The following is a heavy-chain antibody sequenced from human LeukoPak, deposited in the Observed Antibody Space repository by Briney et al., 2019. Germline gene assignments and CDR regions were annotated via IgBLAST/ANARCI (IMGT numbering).Heavy chain of an antibody. D-gene: IGHD2-2*01. V-gene: IGHV3-30*18. CDR1: GFTFSSYG. CDR2: ISYDGSNK. CDR3: AKDGSSTSYYFDY. Sequence: GGSLRLSCAASGFTFSSYGMHWVRQAPGKGLEWVAVISYDGSNKYYADSVKGRFTISRDNSKNTLYLQMDSLRADDTAVYYCAKDGSSTSYYFDYWGQGTLVTVSS. J-gene: IGHJ4*02.